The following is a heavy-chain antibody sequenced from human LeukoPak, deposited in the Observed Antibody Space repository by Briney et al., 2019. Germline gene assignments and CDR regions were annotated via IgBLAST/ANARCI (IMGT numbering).Heavy chain of an antibody. CDR2: INPNSGGT. CDR1: GYTFTGYY. D-gene: IGHD4-17*01. Sequence: VASVKVSCKASGYTFTGYYMHWVRQAPGQGLEWMGWINPNSGGTNYAQKFQGRVTMTRDTSISTAYMELSRLRSDDTAVYYCARARKVTTRVSYYYYYMDVWGKGTTVTVSS. J-gene: IGHJ6*03. V-gene: IGHV1-2*02. CDR3: ARARKVTTRVSYYYYYMDV.